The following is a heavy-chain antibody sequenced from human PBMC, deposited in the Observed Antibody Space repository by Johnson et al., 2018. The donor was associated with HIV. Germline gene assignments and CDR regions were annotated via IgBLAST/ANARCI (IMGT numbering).Heavy chain of an antibody. CDR3: ARGGIRGYSYGPGAFDI. J-gene: IGHJ3*02. V-gene: IGHV3-53*01. CDR1: GFTVSSNY. D-gene: IGHD5-18*01. CDR2: IYSGGST. Sequence: EVQLVESGGGLIQPGGSLRLSCAASGFTVSSNYMSWVRQAPGKGLEWVSVIYSGGSTYYADSVKGRFTISRDNSKNTLYLQMNSLRAEDTAVYYCARGGIRGYSYGPGAFDIWGQGTMVTVSS.